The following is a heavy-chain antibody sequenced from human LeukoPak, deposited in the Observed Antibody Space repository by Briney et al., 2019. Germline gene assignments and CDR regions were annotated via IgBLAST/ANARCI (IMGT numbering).Heavy chain of an antibody. V-gene: IGHV3-49*03. CDR1: GFTFGDYA. CDR2: IRSKAYGGTT. D-gene: IGHD2-21*01. Sequence: GGSLRLSCTASGFTFGDYAMSWFRQAPGKGLEWVGFIRSKAYGGTTEYAASVKGRFTISRDDSKSIAYLQMNSLRAEDTAVYYCAKIPQVATYTVPNFDFWGQGTLVTVSS. CDR3: AKIPQVATYTVPNFDF. J-gene: IGHJ4*02.